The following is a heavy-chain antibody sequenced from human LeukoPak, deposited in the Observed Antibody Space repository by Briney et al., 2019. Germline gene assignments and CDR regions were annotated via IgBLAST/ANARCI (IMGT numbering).Heavy chain of an antibody. D-gene: IGHD5-24*01. CDR3: ASSRDGYNYENY. Sequence: ASVKVSCKASGGTFSSYAISWVRQAPGQGLEWMGGIIPIFGTANYAQKFQGRVTITADKSTSTAYMELSSLRSEDTAVYYCASSRDGYNYENYWGQGTLVTVSS. V-gene: IGHV1-69*06. CDR2: IIPIFGTA. CDR1: GGTFSSYA. J-gene: IGHJ4*02.